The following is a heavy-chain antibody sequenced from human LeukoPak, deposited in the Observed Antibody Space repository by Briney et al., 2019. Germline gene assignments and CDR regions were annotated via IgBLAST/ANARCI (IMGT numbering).Heavy chain of an antibody. Sequence: GGSLRLSCAASGFTFSDYYMSWIRQAPGKGLERVSYISSSGSTIYYADSVKGRFTISRDNAKNSLYLQMNSPRAEDTAVYYCARVLAAAGTKDSCYFDYWGQGTLVTVSS. CDR1: GFTFSDYY. D-gene: IGHD6-13*01. CDR2: ISSSGSTI. J-gene: IGHJ4*02. CDR3: ARVLAAAGTKDSCYFDY. V-gene: IGHV3-11*01.